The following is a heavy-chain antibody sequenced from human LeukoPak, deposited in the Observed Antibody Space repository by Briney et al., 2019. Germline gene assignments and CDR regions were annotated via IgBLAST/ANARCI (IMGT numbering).Heavy chain of an antibody. J-gene: IGHJ4*02. CDR2: INPNSGGT. V-gene: IGHV1-2*02. D-gene: IGHD5-12*01. CDR1: GYTFTNHP. CDR3: ARERYTAYGNFDY. Sequence: ASVKVSCKASGYTFTNHPMHWVRQAPGQGLEWMGWINPNSGGTNYVQKFQGRVTMTRDPSISTAYMELSGLRADDTAVYYCARERYTAYGNFDYWGQGTQVTVSS.